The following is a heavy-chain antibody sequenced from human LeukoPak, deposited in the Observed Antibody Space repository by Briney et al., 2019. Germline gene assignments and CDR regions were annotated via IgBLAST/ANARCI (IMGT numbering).Heavy chain of an antibody. CDR1: GCTFTSYD. V-gene: IGHV1-8*01. D-gene: IGHD3-10*01. Sequence: GASVKVSCKASGCTFTSYDINWVRQATGQGLEWMGWMNPNSGNTGYAQKFQGRVTMTRNTSISTAYMELSSLRSEDTAVYYCARGDLWFGELHTPHYYYYGMDVWGQGTTVTVSS. J-gene: IGHJ6*02. CDR2: MNPNSGNT. CDR3: ARGDLWFGELHTPHYYYYGMDV.